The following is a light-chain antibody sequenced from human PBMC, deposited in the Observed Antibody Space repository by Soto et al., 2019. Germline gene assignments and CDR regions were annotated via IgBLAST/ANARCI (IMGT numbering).Light chain of an antibody. CDR1: SSDVGGYNY. Sequence: QSALTQPPSASGSPGQSVAISCTGTSSDVGGYNYVSWYQQHPGKAPKLMIYEVNKRPSGVPDRFSGSKSGTSASLAINGLQSEDEADYYCALWDDSLHNWVFGGGTKLTVL. V-gene: IGLV2-8*01. J-gene: IGLJ3*02. CDR2: EVN. CDR3: ALWDDSLHNWV.